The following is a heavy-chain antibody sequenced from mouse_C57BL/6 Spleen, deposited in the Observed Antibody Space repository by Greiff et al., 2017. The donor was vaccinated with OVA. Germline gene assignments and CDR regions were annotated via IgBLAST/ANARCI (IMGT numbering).Heavy chain of an antibody. CDR3: ARTVYYGSSPGYFDV. J-gene: IGHJ1*03. V-gene: IGHV8-8*01. D-gene: IGHD1-1*01. CDR2: IWWDDDK. CDR1: GFSLSTFGMG. Sequence: QVQLKESGPGILQPSQTLSLTCSFSGFSLSTFGMGVGWIRQPSGKGLEWLAHIWWDDDKYYNPALKSRLTISKDTSQNQVFLKIANVDTADTATYYCARTVYYGSSPGYFDVWGTGTTVTVAS.